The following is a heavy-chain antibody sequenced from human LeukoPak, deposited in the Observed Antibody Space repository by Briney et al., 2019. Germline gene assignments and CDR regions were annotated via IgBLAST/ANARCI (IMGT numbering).Heavy chain of an antibody. CDR3: AKKLLNSATLGDY. J-gene: IGHJ4*02. CDR2: ISGSGGST. D-gene: IGHD6-25*01. V-gene: IGHV3-23*01. CDR1: GFSFSTYA. Sequence: PGGSLRLSCAASGFSFSTYAMSWVRQAPGKGLEWVSAISGSGGSTYYADSMKGRFTISRDNSKNTLYLQMNSLRAEDTAVYYCAKKLLNSATLGDYWGQGTLVTVSS.